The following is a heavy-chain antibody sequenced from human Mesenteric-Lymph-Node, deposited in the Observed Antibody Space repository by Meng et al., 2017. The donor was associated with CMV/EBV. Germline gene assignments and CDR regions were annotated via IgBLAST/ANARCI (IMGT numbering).Heavy chain of an antibody. CDR3: ARGSSYDILTGYFDY. J-gene: IGHJ4*02. Sequence: QVQFYQWGAGLLKPSETLSGTCAVYGGSFSGYYWNWIRQSPEKGLEWIGEINHSGSTTYNPSFTSRIIISVDTSTNQISLNMSSVTAADTAVYYCARGSSYDILTGYFDYWGQGALVTVSS. CDR1: GGSFSGYY. D-gene: IGHD3-9*01. V-gene: IGHV4-34*01. CDR2: INHSGST.